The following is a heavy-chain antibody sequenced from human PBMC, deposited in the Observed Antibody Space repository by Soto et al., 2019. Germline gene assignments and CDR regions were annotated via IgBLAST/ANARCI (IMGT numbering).Heavy chain of an antibody. J-gene: IGHJ5*02. CDR2: IYYSGST. Sequence: QVQLQESGPGLVQPSETLSLTCTVPGDSVSSGDYYWSWIRQPPGKGLEWIGYIYYSGSTTYHPSLKSRVTISLDKSKNQFSLNLSSVTAADTAVYYCASYNWNYWFDPWGQGTLVTVSS. V-gene: IGHV4-61*08. D-gene: IGHD1-7*01. CDR1: GDSVSSGDYY. CDR3: ASYNWNYWFDP.